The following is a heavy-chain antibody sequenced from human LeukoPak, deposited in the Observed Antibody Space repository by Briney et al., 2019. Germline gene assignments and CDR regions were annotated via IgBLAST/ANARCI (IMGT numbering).Heavy chain of an antibody. J-gene: IGHJ4*02. CDR1: GFTFSSYG. CDR2: IRYDGSNK. D-gene: IGHD4-23*01. CDR3: ARPPDYGGNSCFDY. V-gene: IGHV3-30*02. Sequence: GGSLRLSCAASGFTFSSYGMHWVRQAPGKGLEWVAFIRYDGSNKYYADSVKGRFTISRDNSKNTLYLQMNSLRAEDTAVYYCARPPDYGGNSCFDYWGQGTLVTVSS.